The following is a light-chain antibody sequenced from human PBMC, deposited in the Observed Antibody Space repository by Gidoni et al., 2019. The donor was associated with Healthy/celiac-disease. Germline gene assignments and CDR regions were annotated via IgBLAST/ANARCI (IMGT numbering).Light chain of an antibody. CDR2: EGR. CDR3: SSYTSSSTWV. J-gene: IGLJ3*02. Sequence: QSAMTHPASVSGSPGQTITISCTGTSSDVGGYHYVSWYQQHPGKAPKLMIYEGRNRPSGVSNRFSCSKSGNTASLTISGLQAEDEADYYCSSYTSSSTWVFGGGTKLPVL. CDR1: SSDVGGYHY. V-gene: IGLV2-14*01.